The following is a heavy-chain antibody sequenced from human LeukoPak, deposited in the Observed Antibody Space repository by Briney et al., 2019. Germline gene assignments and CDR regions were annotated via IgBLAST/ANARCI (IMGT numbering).Heavy chain of an antibody. CDR1: GFTFSSYA. CDR2: ISYDGSNK. Sequence: TGGSLRLSCAASGFTFSSYAMHWVRQAPGKGLEWVAVISYDGSNKYYADSVKGRFTISRDNSKNTLYLQMNSLRAEDTAVYYCARAGYYDSSGTYDAFDIWGQGTMVTVSS. CDR3: ARAGYYDSSGTYDAFDI. J-gene: IGHJ3*02. V-gene: IGHV3-30*01. D-gene: IGHD3-22*01.